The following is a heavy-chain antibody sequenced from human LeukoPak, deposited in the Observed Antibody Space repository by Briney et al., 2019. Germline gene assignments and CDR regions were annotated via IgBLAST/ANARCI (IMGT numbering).Heavy chain of an antibody. CDR3: ARDWGSYYYYMDV. CDR2: IYYSGST. V-gene: IGHV4-34*01. Sequence: SETLSLTCAVYGGSFSGYYWSWIRQPPGKGLEWIGSIYYSGSTYYNPSLKSRVTISVDTSKNQFSLKLSSVTAADTAVYYCARDWGSYYYYMDVWGKGTTVTVSS. CDR1: GGSFSGYY. J-gene: IGHJ6*03. D-gene: IGHD3-16*01.